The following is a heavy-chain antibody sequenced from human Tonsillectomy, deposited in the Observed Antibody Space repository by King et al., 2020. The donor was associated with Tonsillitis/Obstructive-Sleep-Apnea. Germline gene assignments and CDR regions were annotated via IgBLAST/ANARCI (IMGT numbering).Heavy chain of an antibody. D-gene: IGHD2-2*02. Sequence: VKLVESGGGLVKPGGSLRLSCAASGFTFSNAWMSWVRQAPGKGLEWVGRIKSKTDGGTTDYAAPVKGRFTISRDDSKNTLYLQMNSLKTEDTAVYYCTTLLVPAAIGAGYYYMDVWGKGTTVTVSS. J-gene: IGHJ6*03. CDR1: GFTFSNAW. V-gene: IGHV3-15*01. CDR3: TTLLVPAAIGAGYYYMDV. CDR2: IKSKTDGGTT.